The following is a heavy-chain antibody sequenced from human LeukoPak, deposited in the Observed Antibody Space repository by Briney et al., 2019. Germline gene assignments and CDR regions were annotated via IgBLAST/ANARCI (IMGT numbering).Heavy chain of an antibody. CDR2: INPNSGGT. D-gene: IGHD1-1*01. CDR1: GYTFTGYY. J-gene: IGHJ4*02. CDR3: ARQHGSYNWSYDY. V-gene: IGHV1-2*02. Sequence: ASVKVSCKASGYTFTGYYMHWVRQAPGQGLEWMGWINPNSGGTNYAQKFQGRVTMTRDTSISTAYMELSRLRSDDTAVYYCARQHGSYNWSYDYWGQGTLVTVSS.